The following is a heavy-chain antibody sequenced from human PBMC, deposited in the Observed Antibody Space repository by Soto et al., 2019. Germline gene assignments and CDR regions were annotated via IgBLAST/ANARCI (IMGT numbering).Heavy chain of an antibody. D-gene: IGHD3-16*01. CDR1: GFPFSSYA. CDR2: ISGSGGRT. CDR3: AKGGYYSIFGI. V-gene: IGHV3-23*01. Sequence: LRLSCVASGFPFSSYAMSWVRQTPGKGLERVSGISGSGGRTYYADSVKGRFTISRDNSNNTLSLQMHILRVEDTAVYFCAKGGYYSIFGIWGQGTMVTVSS. J-gene: IGHJ3*02.